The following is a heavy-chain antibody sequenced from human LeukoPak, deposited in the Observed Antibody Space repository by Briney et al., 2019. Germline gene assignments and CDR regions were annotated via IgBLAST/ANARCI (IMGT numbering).Heavy chain of an antibody. Sequence: GGSLRLSCAASGFTFSTYWTSWVRQAPGKGLEWVANIKQDGSEKYYVDSVKGRFTISRDNAKNSLYLQMSSLRAEDTAVYYCARDQYYWGQGTLVTVSS. CDR2: IKQDGSEK. CDR1: GFTFSTYW. J-gene: IGHJ4*02. V-gene: IGHV3-7*01. CDR3: ARDQYY.